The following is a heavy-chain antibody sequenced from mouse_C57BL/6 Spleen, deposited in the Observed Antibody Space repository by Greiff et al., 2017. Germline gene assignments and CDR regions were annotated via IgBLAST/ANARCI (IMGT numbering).Heavy chain of an antibody. CDR3: ARSITTPWYFDV. CDR1: GYTFTSYW. CDR2: IDPNSGGT. Sequence: QVQLKQPGAELVKPGASVKLSCKASGYTFTSYWMHWVKQRPGRGLEWIGRIDPNSGGTKYNEKFKSKATLTVDKPSSTAYMQLISLTSEDSAVYYCARSITTPWYFDVWGTGTTVTVSS. D-gene: IGHD1-1*01. J-gene: IGHJ1*03. V-gene: IGHV1-72*01.